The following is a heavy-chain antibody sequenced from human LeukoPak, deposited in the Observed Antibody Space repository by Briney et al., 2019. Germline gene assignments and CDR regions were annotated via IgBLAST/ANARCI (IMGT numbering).Heavy chain of an antibody. J-gene: IGHJ6*03. Sequence: PSETLSLTCTVSGGSISSSSYYWGWIRQPPGKGLEWIGSIYYSGSTYYNPSLKSRVTISVDTSKNQFSLKLSSVTAADTAVYYCARIYYYYSYMDVWGIGTTVTVSS. CDR3: ARIYYYYSYMDV. CDR2: IYYSGST. CDR1: GGSISSSSYY. V-gene: IGHV4-39*07.